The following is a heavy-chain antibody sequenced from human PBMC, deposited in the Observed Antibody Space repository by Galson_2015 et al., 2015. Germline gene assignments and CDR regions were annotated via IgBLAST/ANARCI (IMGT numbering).Heavy chain of an antibody. J-gene: IGHJ4*02. CDR1: GFTFDDYD. V-gene: IGHV3-9*01. CDR3: AKDGQVATIRGWGYFDS. CDR2: ISWNSGSI. D-gene: IGHD5-12*01. Sequence: SLRLSCAASGFTFDDYDMHWVRQPPGKGLEWVSGISWNSGSIVYAASVKGRFTMSRDNAKKSLYLQMNSLRAEDTAFYYCAKDGQVATIRGWGYFDSWGQGTLVTVSS.